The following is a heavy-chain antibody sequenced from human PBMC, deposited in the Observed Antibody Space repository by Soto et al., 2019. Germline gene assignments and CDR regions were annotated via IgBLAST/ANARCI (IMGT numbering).Heavy chain of an antibody. D-gene: IGHD6-13*01. J-gene: IGHJ6*02. CDR1: GGTFSSYV. V-gene: IGHV1-69*13. CDR2: IIPIFGTA. Sequence: ASVKVSCKASGGTFSSYVISWVRQAPGQGLEWMGGIIPIFGTANYAQKFQGRVTITADEPTSTAYMELSSLRSEDTAVYYCARERPRRRQQLDDYYYYGMDVWGQGTTVTVSS. CDR3: ARERPRRRQQLDDYYYYGMDV.